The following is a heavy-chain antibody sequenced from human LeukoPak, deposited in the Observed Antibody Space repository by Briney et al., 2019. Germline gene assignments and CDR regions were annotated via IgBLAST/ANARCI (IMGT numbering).Heavy chain of an antibody. CDR2: TYYRSKWYN. D-gene: IGHD2-21*02. Sequence: SQTLSLTCAISGDSVSSNSAAWNWIRQSPSRGLEWLGRTYYRSKWYNDYAISVKSRITINPDTSKNQFSLQLNSVTPEDTAVYYCARDRSLGAYCGGDCYPFDLWGRGTLVTVSS. V-gene: IGHV6-1*01. CDR1: GDSVSSNSAA. CDR3: ARDRSLGAYCGGDCYPFDL. J-gene: IGHJ2*01.